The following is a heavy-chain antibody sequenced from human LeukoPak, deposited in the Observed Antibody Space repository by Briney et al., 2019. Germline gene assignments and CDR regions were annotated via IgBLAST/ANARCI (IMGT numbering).Heavy chain of an antibody. CDR1: GVSISSTNSY. CDR2: IYSSGST. Sequence: KPSETLSLTCTVSGVSISSTNSYWGWIRQSPRTGLEWIGNIYSSGSTYYNPSLKSRVTISIDTSENQFSLKLTSVTAADTAVYYCARKWEGPATGIDLWGQGTLVTVSS. CDR3: ARKWEGPATGIDL. V-gene: IGHV4-39*07. J-gene: IGHJ5*02. D-gene: IGHD1-26*01.